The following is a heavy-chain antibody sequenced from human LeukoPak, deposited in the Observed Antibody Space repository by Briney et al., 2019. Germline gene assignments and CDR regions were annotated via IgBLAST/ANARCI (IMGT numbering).Heavy chain of an antibody. Sequence: GGSLRPSCAASEFTFSDYSMNWVRQAPGKGLEWISYIGIDSGNTNYADSVKGRFTISGDKAKNSLYLQMNSLRVEDTAVYYCARDYKYAFDNWGQGTLVTVSS. D-gene: IGHD5-24*01. CDR1: EFTFSDYS. CDR2: IGIDSGNT. J-gene: IGHJ4*02. CDR3: ARDYKYAFDN. V-gene: IGHV3-48*01.